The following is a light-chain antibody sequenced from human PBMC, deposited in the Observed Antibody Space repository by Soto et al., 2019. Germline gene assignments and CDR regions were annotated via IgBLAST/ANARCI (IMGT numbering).Light chain of an antibody. CDR1: SSDVGGYNF. CDR3: SSYTSSGTVV. V-gene: IGLV2-14*01. J-gene: IGLJ2*01. Sequence: QSALTQPASVSGSPGQSITISCTGTSSDVGGYNFVSWFQQHPGKAPKLLIYDVNSRPSGVSDRFSGSKSGNTASLTISGPQAEDEADYYCSSYTSSGTVVFGGGTKVTVL. CDR2: DVN.